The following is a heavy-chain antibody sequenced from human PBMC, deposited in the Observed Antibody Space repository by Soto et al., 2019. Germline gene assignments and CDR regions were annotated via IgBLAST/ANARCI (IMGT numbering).Heavy chain of an antibody. CDR3: ARDGITMVRDIEPKTYYYYGMDV. D-gene: IGHD3-10*01. CDR2: IIPIFGTA. Sequence: GASVKVSCKASGGTFSSYAISWVRQAPGQGLEWMGGIIPIFGTANYAQKFQGRVTITADESTSTAYMELSSLRSEDTAVYYCARDGITMVRDIEPKTYYYYGMDVCGQGTTVTVSS. V-gene: IGHV1-69*13. CDR1: GGTFSSYA. J-gene: IGHJ6*02.